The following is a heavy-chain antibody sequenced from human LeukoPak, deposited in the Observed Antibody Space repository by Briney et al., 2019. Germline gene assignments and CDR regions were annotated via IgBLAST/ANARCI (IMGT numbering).Heavy chain of an antibody. V-gene: IGHV4-59*08. J-gene: IGHJ3*02. D-gene: IGHD1-26*01. Sequence: SETLSLTCTVSGGSISSYYWSWIRQPPGKGLEWIGYIYYSGSTNYNPSLKSRVTISVDTSKNQFSLKLSSVTAADTAVYYRARLMWSSSDAFDIWGQGTMVTVSS. CDR1: GGSISSYY. CDR3: ARLMWSSSDAFDI. CDR2: IYYSGST.